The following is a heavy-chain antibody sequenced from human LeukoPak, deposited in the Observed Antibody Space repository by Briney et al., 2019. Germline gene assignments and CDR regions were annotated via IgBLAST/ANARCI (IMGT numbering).Heavy chain of an antibody. CDR3: AKYNWNVGDAFDI. CDR1: GFTFSSYG. J-gene: IGHJ3*02. D-gene: IGHD1-1*01. CDR2: ISGSGGST. V-gene: IGHV3-23*01. Sequence: GGTLRLSCAASGFTFSSYGMSWVRQAPGKGLEWVSAISGSGGSTYYADSVKGRFTISRDNSKNTLYLQMNSLRAEDTAVYYCAKYNWNVGDAFDIWGQGTMVTVSS.